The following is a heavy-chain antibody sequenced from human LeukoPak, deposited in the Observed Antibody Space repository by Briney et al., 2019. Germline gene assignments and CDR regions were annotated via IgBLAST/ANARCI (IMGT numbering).Heavy chain of an antibody. V-gene: IGHV3-74*03. CDR3: IRETHVGLHLEY. CDR1: GFTFTTYW. D-gene: IGHD3-10*02. Sequence: GYLRLSCTASGFTFTTYWMHWVRHAPGKGLVWVARINNDGRVTTYAESVKGRFTVSRDNAENTLYLEMNNPRPADTAVYYCIRETHVGLHLEYWGQGTLATVTS. J-gene: IGHJ4*02. CDR2: INNDGRVT.